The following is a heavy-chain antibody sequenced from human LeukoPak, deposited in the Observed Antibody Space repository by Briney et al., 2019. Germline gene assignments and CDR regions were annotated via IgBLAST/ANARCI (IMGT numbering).Heavy chain of an antibody. V-gene: IGHV6-1*01. CDR2: TYYRSKWYN. D-gene: IGHD3-10*01. CDR3: ARRSRDGSGSYWFKYNWFDP. CDR1: GDSVSSNSAA. J-gene: IGHJ5*02. Sequence: SQTLSLTCAISGDSVSSNSAAWNWIRQSPSRGLEWLGRTYYRSKWYNDYAVSVKSRITINPDTSKNQFSLQLNSVTPEDTAVYYCARRSRDGSGSYWFKYNWFDPWGQGTLVTVSS.